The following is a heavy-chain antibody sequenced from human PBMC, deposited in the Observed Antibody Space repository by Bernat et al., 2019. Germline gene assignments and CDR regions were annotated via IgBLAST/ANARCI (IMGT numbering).Heavy chain of an antibody. J-gene: IGHJ3*02. D-gene: IGHD3-10*01. V-gene: IGHV1-18*01. CDR3: ASRWFSEPQPHDAFYI. Sequence: QVQLVQSGVEVKKPGASVKVSCKASGYTFTTYGISWVRQAPGQGLEWMGWITTYNGNTDYAQNIQGRVTMTTDTSTDTAYMELGNLTSDDTAVYYCASRWFSEPQPHDAFYIWGQGTMVTVSS. CDR2: ITTYNGNT. CDR1: GYTFTTYG.